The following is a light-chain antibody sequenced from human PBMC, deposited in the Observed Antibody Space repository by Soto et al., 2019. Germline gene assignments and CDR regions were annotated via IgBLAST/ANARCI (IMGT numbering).Light chain of an antibody. CDR3: QQYTLRSLS. J-gene: IGKJ4*01. V-gene: IGKV1-5*03. CDR1: QNISSW. Sequence: DIQMTQSPSTLSASIGDRVTITCRASQNISSWLSWYQQKPGKAPNLLIYQASIVDSGVPSRFSGSGSGTEFSLTISSLQTDDFATFYCQQYTLRSLSFGGGTKVEIK. CDR2: QAS.